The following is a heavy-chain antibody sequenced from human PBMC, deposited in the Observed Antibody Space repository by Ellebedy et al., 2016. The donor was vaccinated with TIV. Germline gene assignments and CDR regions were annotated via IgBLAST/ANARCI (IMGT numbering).Heavy chain of an antibody. Sequence: GESLKISCAASGFTFSSHTMHWVRQAPGKGLEWVAVISNDGSNKYYADSVKGRFTISRDNSKNTLYLQMNSLRAEDTAVYYCARDRPRHLVRGIPNDSWGQGTLVTVSS. V-gene: IGHV3-30-3*01. D-gene: IGHD3-10*01. CDR1: GFTFSSHT. CDR2: ISNDGSNK. J-gene: IGHJ4*02. CDR3: ARDRPRHLVRGIPNDS.